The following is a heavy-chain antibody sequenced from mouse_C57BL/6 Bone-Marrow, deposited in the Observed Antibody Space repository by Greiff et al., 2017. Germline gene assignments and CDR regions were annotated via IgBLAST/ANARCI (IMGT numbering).Heavy chain of an antibody. J-gene: IGHJ4*01. D-gene: IGHD2-5*01. CDR1: GFTFSDYG. CDR2: ISSGSSTI. Sequence: DVKLVESGGGLVKPGGSLKLSCAASGFTFSDYGMHWVRQAPEKGLEWVAYISSGSSTIYYADTVKGRFTISRDNAKNTLFLQMTSLRSEDTAMYYCERNLYYSNPYYYAMDYWGQGTSVTVSS. V-gene: IGHV5-17*01. CDR3: ERNLYYSNPYYYAMDY.